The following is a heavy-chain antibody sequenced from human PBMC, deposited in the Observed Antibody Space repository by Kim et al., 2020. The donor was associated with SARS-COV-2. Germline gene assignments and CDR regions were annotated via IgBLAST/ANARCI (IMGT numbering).Heavy chain of an antibody. V-gene: IGHV3-33*01. CDR2: GSNK. D-gene: IGHD6-19*01. J-gene: IGHJ4*02. CDR3: VGPSIAVT. Sequence: GSNKYYADSVKGRFTISRDNSKNTLYLQMNSLRAEDTAVYYCVGPSIAVTWGQGTLVTVSS.